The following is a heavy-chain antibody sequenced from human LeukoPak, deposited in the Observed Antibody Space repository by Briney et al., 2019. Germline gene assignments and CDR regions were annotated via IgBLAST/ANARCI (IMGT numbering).Heavy chain of an antibody. CDR2: IIPIFGTA. CDR3: ARAYCSGGSCASGGDAFDI. J-gene: IGHJ3*02. CDR1: GGTFSSYA. Sequence: ASVKVSCKASGGTFSSYAISWVRQAPGQGLEWMGGIIPIFGTANYAQKFQGRVTITADESTSTAYMELSSLRSEDTAVYYCARAYCSGGSCASGGDAFDIWGQGTMVTVSS. D-gene: IGHD2-15*01. V-gene: IGHV1-69*13.